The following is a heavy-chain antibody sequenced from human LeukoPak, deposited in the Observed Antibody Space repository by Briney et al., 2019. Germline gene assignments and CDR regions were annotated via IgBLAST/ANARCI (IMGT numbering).Heavy chain of an antibody. CDR3: ARLVPAGYSVAGRFDY. CDR1: GYSFTSYW. J-gene: IGHJ4*02. V-gene: IGHV5-51*01. D-gene: IGHD6-19*01. CDR2: IYPGDSDS. Sequence: GESLKTSCKGFGYSFTSYWIGWLRQMREKGLEWLESIYPGDSDSRYSPSFQGQVTISADKSISTAYLQWSSLKASDTAMYYCARLVPAGYSVAGRFDYWGQGTLVTVSS.